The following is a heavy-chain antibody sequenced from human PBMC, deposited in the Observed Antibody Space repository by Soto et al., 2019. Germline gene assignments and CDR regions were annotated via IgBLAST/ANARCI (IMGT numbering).Heavy chain of an antibody. J-gene: IGHJ4*02. CDR3: AKDLQWLVQGPYY. Sequence: GGSLRLSCAASGFTFSSYAMSWVRQAPGRGLEWVSAFRGDGTGAHYADSVKGRFTISRDISKNTLFLQMNSLRVEDTAVYYCAKDLQWLVQGPYYWGQGTLVTVSS. CDR2: FRGDGTGA. D-gene: IGHD6-19*01. V-gene: IGHV3-23*01. CDR1: GFTFSSYA.